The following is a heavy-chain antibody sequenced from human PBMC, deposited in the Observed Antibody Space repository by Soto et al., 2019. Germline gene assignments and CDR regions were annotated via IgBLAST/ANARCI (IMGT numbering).Heavy chain of an antibody. D-gene: IGHD2-15*01. CDR1: GGTFSIYT. Sequence: QVQLVQSGAEVKKPGSSVKVSCKISGGTFSIYTFNWVRQAPGQGLEWMGRIIPILKIANYAPKFQGRVTLSADISTSTACMEVTNLRSDDTAVYYCATCTGGGCYSRSWFDPWGLGTQVTVSP. J-gene: IGHJ5*02. V-gene: IGHV1-69*02. CDR3: ATCTGGGCYSRSWFDP. CDR2: IIPILKIA.